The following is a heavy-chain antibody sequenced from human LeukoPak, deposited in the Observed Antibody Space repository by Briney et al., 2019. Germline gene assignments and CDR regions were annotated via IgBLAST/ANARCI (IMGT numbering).Heavy chain of an antibody. CDR3: AKDQGPQYSSSLYYYYGMDV. Sequence: GGSLRLSCAASGFTFSSYGMHWVRQAPGKGLEWVVVISYDGSNKYYADSVKGRFTISRDNSKNTLYLQMNSLRAEDTAVYYCAKDQGPQYSSSLYYYYGMDVWGQGTTVTVSS. CDR2: ISYDGSNK. J-gene: IGHJ6*02. V-gene: IGHV3-30*18. D-gene: IGHD6-6*01. CDR1: GFTFSSYG.